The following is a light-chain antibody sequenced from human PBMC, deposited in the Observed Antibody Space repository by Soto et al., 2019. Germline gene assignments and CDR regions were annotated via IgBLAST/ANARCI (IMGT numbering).Light chain of an antibody. Sequence: EIVMTQSPATLSVSPGARATLSCRASQSVSSNLAWYQQKPGQTPKLLIYVASTMATGIPARFSGSGSGTEFTLTISSLQSEDVVVYYCQQYNVWPLTFGGGTKVEFK. CDR2: VAS. V-gene: IGKV3-15*01. J-gene: IGKJ4*01. CDR1: QSVSSN. CDR3: QQYNVWPLT.